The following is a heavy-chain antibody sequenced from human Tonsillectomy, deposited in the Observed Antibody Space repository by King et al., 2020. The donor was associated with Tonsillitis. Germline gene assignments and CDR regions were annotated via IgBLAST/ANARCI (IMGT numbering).Heavy chain of an antibody. J-gene: IGHJ3*02. Sequence: VQLVESGPGLVKPSGTLSLTCAVSGGTISSSNRMSWGRQPPGKGLGWIGEIYHTGRTNYNPSLKSRVAISVDNSKNQFSLELTTVTAADTAVYYCARSPNYYDSSGYSWAFDRWGQGTMVTVSS. CDR3: ARSPNYYDSSGYSWAFDR. D-gene: IGHD3-22*01. CDR2: IYHTGRT. V-gene: IGHV4-4*02. CDR1: GGTISSSNR.